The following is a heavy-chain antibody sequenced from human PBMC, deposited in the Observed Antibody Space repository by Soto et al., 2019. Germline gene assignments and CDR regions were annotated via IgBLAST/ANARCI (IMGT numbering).Heavy chain of an antibody. J-gene: IGHJ4*02. CDR3: ACADYGDYLLDY. Sequence: PSETLSLTCTVSGGSISSYYWSWVRQPPGKGLEWIGYIYYSGSTNYNPSLKSRVTISVDTSKNQFSLKLSSVTAADTAVYYCACADYGDYLLDYWGQGTLVTVSS. CDR2: IYYSGST. V-gene: IGHV4-59*01. CDR1: GGSISSYY. D-gene: IGHD4-17*01.